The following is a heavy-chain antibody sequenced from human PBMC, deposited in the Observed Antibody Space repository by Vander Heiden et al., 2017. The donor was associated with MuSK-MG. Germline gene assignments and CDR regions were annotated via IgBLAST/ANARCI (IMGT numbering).Heavy chain of an antibody. Sequence: EVQLLESGGGLVQPGGSLRLSCAASGFTFSSYAMSWVRQAPRKGLEWVSAISGSGGSTDDADSVKGRFTISRDNSKNTLYLKMKSLRAEDTAVYYCAKGGIAAAGYWGQGTLVTVSS. CDR2: ISGSGGST. CDR3: AKGGIAAAGY. D-gene: IGHD6-13*01. V-gene: IGHV3-23*01. CDR1: GFTFSSYA. J-gene: IGHJ4*02.